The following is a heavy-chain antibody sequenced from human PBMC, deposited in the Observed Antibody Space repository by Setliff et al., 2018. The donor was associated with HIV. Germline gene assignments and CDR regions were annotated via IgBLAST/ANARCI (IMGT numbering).Heavy chain of an antibody. V-gene: IGHV1-2*06. CDR3: ATKVYCTNGVCLDAFDL. J-gene: IGHJ3*01. CDR1: GYTFTDYY. CDR2: INPNSGGT. D-gene: IGHD2-8*01. Sequence: ASVKVSCKASGYTFTDYYIHWVRQAPGQGLEWMGRINPNSGGTNYAQKFQGRVTMTRDTSISSAYMELSRLKSGDTAVYYCATKVYCTNGVCLDAFDLWGQGTMVTVSS.